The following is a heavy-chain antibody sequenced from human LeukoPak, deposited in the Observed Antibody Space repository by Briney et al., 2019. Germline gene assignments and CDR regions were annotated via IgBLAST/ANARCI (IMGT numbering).Heavy chain of an antibody. CDR1: GGSISSYY. D-gene: IGHD6-13*01. V-gene: IGHV4-59*01. J-gene: IGHJ4*02. CDR3: AGYIAAAVRS. CDR2: IYYSGGT. Sequence: SETLSLTCTVSGGSISSYYWSWIRQPPGKGLEWIGYIYYSGGTNYNPSLKSRVTISVDTSKNQFSLKLSSVTAADTAVYYCAGYIAAAVRSWGQGTLVTVSS.